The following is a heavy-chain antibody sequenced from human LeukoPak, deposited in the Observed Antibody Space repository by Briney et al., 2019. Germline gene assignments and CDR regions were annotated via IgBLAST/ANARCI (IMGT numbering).Heavy chain of an antibody. V-gene: IGHV3-23*01. D-gene: IGHD6-13*01. Sequence: GGSLRLSCEASGFTFSSYAMSWVRQAPGTGLEWVSAISGSGGSIYYADSVEGRFTISKDSSKNTVYLQMNNLRDEDTALYYCAKDPVYSTSQRYFDYWGQGTLVTVSS. CDR3: AKDPVYSTSQRYFDY. CDR2: ISGSGGSI. J-gene: IGHJ4*02. CDR1: GFTFSSYA.